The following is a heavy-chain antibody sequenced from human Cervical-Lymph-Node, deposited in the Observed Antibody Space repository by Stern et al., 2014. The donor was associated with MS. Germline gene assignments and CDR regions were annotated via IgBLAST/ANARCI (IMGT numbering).Heavy chain of an antibody. CDR2: INPSGGST. CDR1: GYTLTSYY. CDR3: AREVAGHRLGMMDV. D-gene: IGHD6-19*01. Sequence: QMQLVQSGAEVKKPGASVKVSCKASGYTLTSYYMHWVRQAPGQGLEWMGIINPSGGSTSYAQKFQGRITMTRDTSTSTVYMELRSLRSEDTAVYYCAREVAGHRLGMMDVWGQGTTVTVSS. J-gene: IGHJ6*02. V-gene: IGHV1-46*01.